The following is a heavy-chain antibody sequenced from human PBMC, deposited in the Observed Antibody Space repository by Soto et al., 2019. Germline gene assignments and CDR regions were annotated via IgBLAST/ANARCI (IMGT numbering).Heavy chain of an antibody. CDR3: ARDQHYDSSGYYYGMDV. Sequence: ASVKVSCKASGYTFTSYAMHWVRQAPGQRLEWMGWINAGNGNTKYSQKFQGRVTITRDTSASTAYMELSSLRSEDTAVYYCARDQHYDSSGYYYGMDVWGQGTRVTVSS. J-gene: IGHJ6*02. CDR1: GYTFTSYA. V-gene: IGHV1-3*01. D-gene: IGHD3-22*01. CDR2: INAGNGNT.